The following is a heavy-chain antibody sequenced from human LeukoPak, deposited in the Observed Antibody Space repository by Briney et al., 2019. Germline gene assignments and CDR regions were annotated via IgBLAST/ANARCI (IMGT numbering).Heavy chain of an antibody. D-gene: IGHD5/OR15-5a*01. V-gene: IGHV4-59*01. Sequence: SETLSLTCTVSGGSISSYYWSWIRQPPGKGLEWIGYIYYSGSANYNPSLKSRITMSVDTSKNEFSLKLSSVTAADTAVYYCARIYVGDGFDIWGQGTMVTVSS. CDR1: GGSISSYY. CDR3: ARIYVGDGFDI. CDR2: IYYSGSA. J-gene: IGHJ3*02.